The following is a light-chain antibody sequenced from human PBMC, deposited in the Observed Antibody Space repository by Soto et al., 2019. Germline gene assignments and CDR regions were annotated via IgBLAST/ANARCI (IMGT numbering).Light chain of an antibody. J-gene: IGKJ5*01. V-gene: IGKV3-11*01. CDR2: DAS. Sequence: EIVLTQSPATLSLSPGERATLSCRASQSVSSYLAWYQQKPGQAPRLLIYDASNRATGIPARFSGSGSGTDFTLTISSLEPEDFAVYYCQQRSNWLITFGQGTRRRLN. CDR3: QQRSNWLIT. CDR1: QSVSSY.